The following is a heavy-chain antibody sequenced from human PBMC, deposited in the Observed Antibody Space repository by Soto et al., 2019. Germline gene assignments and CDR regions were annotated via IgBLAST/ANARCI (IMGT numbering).Heavy chain of an antibody. CDR1: GFTFSSYW. V-gene: IGHV3-7*05. CDR3: DRDWNYFFWSGYPTSYYYYGMDV. Sequence: GGSLRLSCAASGFTFSSYWMSWVRQAPGKGLEWVANIKQDGSEKYYVDSVKGRFTISRDNAKNSLYLQMNSLRAEDTSVYYCDRDWNYFFWSGYPTSYYYYGMDVWGKGTTVTVSS. D-gene: IGHD3-3*01. CDR2: IKQDGSEK. J-gene: IGHJ6*04.